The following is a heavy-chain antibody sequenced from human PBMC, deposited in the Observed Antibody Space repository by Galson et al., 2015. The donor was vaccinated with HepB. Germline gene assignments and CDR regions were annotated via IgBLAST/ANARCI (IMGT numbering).Heavy chain of an antibody. Sequence: CTISGDSVSSNSAAWNWIRQSPSRGLEWLGRTYYRSKWYNDYAVSVKSRVTINPDTSRNQFSLQLNSVTPEDTAVYYCAREGSSSSDFDYWGQGTLVTVSS. D-gene: IGHD6-6*01. CDR1: GDSVSSNSAA. V-gene: IGHV6-1*01. CDR3: AREGSSSSDFDY. J-gene: IGHJ4*02. CDR2: TYYRSKWYN.